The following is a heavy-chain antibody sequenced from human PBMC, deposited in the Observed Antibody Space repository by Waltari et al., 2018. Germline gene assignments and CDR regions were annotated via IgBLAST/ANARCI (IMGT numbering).Heavy chain of an antibody. Sequence: QVQLQESGPGLVKPSETLSLTCTVSGGSISSYYWSWIRQPPGKGLEWIGYIYYSGRTNTTPSLQSRVTISVDTSKYQFSLKLSSVTAADTAVYDCAGGGGDCSSTSCYMGWFDPWGQGTLVTVSS. CDR2: IYYSGRT. J-gene: IGHJ5*02. D-gene: IGHD2-2*02. CDR1: GGSISSYY. CDR3: AGGGGDCSSTSCYMGWFDP. V-gene: IGHV4-59*01.